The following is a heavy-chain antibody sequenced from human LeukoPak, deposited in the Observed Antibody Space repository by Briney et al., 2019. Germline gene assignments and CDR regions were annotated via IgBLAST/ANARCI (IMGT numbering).Heavy chain of an antibody. CDR2: IHNSGSN. V-gene: IGHV4-39*01. Sequence: SDTLSLLCKDSGGPHRRIWYHWASIPLPPGKGVEWNGSIHNSGSNYYNPSVKGRVSISVDTSNNQFSLKLSFVTAADTAVYYCARHKIAPTGWFDPWGQGTLVTVSS. D-gene: IGHD6-13*01. J-gene: IGHJ5*02. CDR1: GGPHRRIWYH. CDR3: ARHKIAPTGWFDP.